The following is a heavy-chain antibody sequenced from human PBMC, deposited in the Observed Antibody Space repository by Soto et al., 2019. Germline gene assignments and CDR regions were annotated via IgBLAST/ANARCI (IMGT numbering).Heavy chain of an antibody. Sequence: QVQLQESGPGLVKPSQTLSLTCTVSGGSISSGGDYWSWIRQHPGKGLEWIGYIYYSGSTYYNPSLKSRVTISVDTSKNQFSLKLSSVTAADTAMNYCARGYCSSTSCFIFDYWGQGTLVTVSS. CDR3: ARGYCSSTSCFIFDY. CDR2: IYYSGST. J-gene: IGHJ4*02. CDR1: GGSISSGGDY. V-gene: IGHV4-31*03. D-gene: IGHD2-2*01.